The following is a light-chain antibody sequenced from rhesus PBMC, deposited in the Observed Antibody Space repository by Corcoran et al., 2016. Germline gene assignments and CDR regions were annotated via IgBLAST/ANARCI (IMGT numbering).Light chain of an antibody. V-gene: IGKV1-21*01. J-gene: IGKJ2*01. CDR2: KAS. CDR1: QGIRSY. CDR3: LQYSSLPYS. Sequence: DIQLTQSPSSLSASVGDRVTISCRARQGIRSYLAWYQQKPGKAPQLLIDKASGFQSGGPSRFSGSGSGTDFTLTISSLQPEDFATYYCLQYSSLPYSFVPGTKVEIK.